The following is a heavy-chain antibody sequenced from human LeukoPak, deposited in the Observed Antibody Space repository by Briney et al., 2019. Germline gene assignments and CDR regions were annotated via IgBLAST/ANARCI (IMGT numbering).Heavy chain of an antibody. D-gene: IGHD5-12*01. CDR3: ARDWFGSDDAFDI. CDR1: GYTFSDYY. J-gene: IGHJ3*02. CDR2: IYSGGST. Sequence: AGGSLRLSCAASGYTFSDYYMSWIRQAPGKGLEWVSVIYSGGSTYYADSVKGRFTISRDNSKNTLYLQMNSLRAEDTAVYYCARDWFGSDDAFDIWGQGTMVTVSS. V-gene: IGHV3-66*01.